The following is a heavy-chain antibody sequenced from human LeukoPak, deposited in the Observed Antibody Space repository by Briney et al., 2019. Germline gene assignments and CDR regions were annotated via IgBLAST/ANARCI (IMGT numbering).Heavy chain of an antibody. V-gene: IGHV3-15*01. Sequence: PGGSLRLSCVASGFTFSNSWMSWVRQPPGKGLEWVGRIKRQIDGEIRDYAAPVNGRFFISRDDSKNTLSLEMNSLKTEDTAVYYCTAGLGTGDNDFWGQGVLVTVSS. CDR1: GFTFSNSW. D-gene: IGHD1-1*01. CDR3: TAGLGTGDNDF. J-gene: IGHJ4*02. CDR2: IKRQIDGEIR.